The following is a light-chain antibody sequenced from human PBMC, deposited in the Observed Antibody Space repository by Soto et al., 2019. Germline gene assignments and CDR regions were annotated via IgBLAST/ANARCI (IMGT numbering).Light chain of an antibody. Sequence: IQMTQPPSSLSASVGDRVTITCRASQSISYYLNWYQQKPGKSPKLLIYAASTLQSGIPSRVIGSGSVTDFTLTISSLQRDDVATDYGQQSYNSPPAIGPGTKVAIK. CDR2: AAS. CDR1: QSISYY. V-gene: IGKV1-39*01. J-gene: IGKJ3*01. CDR3: QQSYNSPPA.